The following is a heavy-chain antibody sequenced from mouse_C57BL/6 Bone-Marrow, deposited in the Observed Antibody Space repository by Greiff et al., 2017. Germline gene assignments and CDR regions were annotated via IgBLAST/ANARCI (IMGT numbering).Heavy chain of an antibody. V-gene: IGHV1-50*01. CDR3: ARYAD. CDR2: IDPSDSYT. J-gene: IGHJ3*01. Sequence: VQLQQPGAELVKPGASVKLSCKASGYTFTSYWMQWVKQGPGQGLEWIGEIDPSDSYTNYNQKFKGKATLTVDTSSSTAYMQLSSLTAEDSAVFYCARYADWGQGTLVTVSA. CDR1: GYTFTSYW.